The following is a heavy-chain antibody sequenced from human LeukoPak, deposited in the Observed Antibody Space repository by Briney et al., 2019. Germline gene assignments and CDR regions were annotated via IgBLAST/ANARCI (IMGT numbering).Heavy chain of an antibody. V-gene: IGHV3-23*01. CDR1: GFTFSSYG. D-gene: IGHD2/OR15-2a*01. Sequence: GGSLRLSCAASGFTFSSYGMSWVRQAPGKGLEWVSAISGNGGSTYYADSVKSRFTISIDTSKNTLYLQMNSLSAEDTAVYYCARSSIPPFGWFDPWGQGTLVTVSS. J-gene: IGHJ5*02. CDR2: ISGNGGST. CDR3: ARSSIPPFGWFDP.